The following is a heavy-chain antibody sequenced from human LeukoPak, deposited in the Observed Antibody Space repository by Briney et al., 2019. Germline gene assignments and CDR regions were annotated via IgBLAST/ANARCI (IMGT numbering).Heavy chain of an antibody. Sequence: GGSLRLSCAASGFTFSSYGMHWVRQAPGKGLECVAVISYDGSNKYYADSVKGRFTISRDNSKNTLYLQMNSLRAEDTALYYCAKDPPEKLLYFGESYFDYWGQGTLVTVSS. CDR2: ISYDGSNK. CDR3: AKDPPEKLLYFGESYFDY. J-gene: IGHJ4*02. CDR1: GFTFSSYG. D-gene: IGHD3-10*01. V-gene: IGHV3-30*18.